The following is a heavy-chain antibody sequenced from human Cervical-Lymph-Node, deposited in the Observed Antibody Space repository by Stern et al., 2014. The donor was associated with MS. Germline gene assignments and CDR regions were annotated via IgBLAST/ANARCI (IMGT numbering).Heavy chain of an antibody. CDR1: GFTFSSFA. V-gene: IGHV3-30-3*01. CDR2: ISHDGTNT. J-gene: IGHJ4*02. CDR3: ARDPSRFGDNGYLDF. Sequence: VQLVESGGGLVQPGKSLRLSCAASGFTFSSFAMHWVRQAPGQGLQWLAVISHDGTNTYYADSVKGRFTISRDKSNNAVYLQISSLRLDDTAVYFCARDPSRFGDNGYLDFWGQGTLVTVSS. D-gene: IGHD3-10*01.